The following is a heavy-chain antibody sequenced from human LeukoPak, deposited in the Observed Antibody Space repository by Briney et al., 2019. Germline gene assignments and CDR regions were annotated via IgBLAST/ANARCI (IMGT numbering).Heavy chain of an antibody. D-gene: IGHD1-1*01. CDR1: GYSFTSYW. Sequence: GESLKISCETSGYSFTSYWIGWVRQMPGKGLEWMGIVYPGDSDARYSPSFQGQVTFSADKSIKTAYLQWSSLRASDSAIYYCARVGTGTTPLDAFDVWGQGTMVTVSS. CDR3: ARVGTGTTPLDAFDV. CDR2: VYPGDSDA. J-gene: IGHJ3*01. V-gene: IGHV5-51*01.